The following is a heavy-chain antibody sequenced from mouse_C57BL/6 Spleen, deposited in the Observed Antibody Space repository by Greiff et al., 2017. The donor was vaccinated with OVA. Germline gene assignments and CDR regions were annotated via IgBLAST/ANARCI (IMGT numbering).Heavy chain of an antibody. CDR1: GFTFSSYA. J-gene: IGHJ1*03. CDR3: ARGGVDWYFDV. CDR2: ISDGGSYT. Sequence: EVHLVESGGGLVKPGGSLKLSCAASGFTFSSYAMSWVRQTPEKRLEWVATISDGGSYTYYPDNVKGRFTISRDNAKNNLYLQMSHLKSEDTAMYYCARGGVDWYFDVWGTGTTVTVSS. D-gene: IGHD1-1*01. V-gene: IGHV5-4*01.